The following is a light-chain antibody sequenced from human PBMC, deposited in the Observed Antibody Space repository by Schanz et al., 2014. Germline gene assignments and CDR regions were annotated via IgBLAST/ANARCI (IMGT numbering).Light chain of an antibody. V-gene: IGLV2-8*01. Sequence: QSVLTQPPSASGSPGQSVTISCTGTSSDIGNYNYVSWYQQHPGQAPKLVIYEVTKRPSGVPDRFSGSKSGNTASLTVSGLQAEDEADYYCSSYAGSNNLVFGGGTKLTV. CDR3: SSYAGSNNLV. CDR2: EVT. J-gene: IGLJ2*01. CDR1: SSDIGNYNY.